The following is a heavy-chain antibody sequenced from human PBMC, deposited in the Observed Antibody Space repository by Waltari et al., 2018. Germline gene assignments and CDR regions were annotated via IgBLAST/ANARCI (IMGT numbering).Heavy chain of an antibody. CDR3: ARARSYYGPGWYFDL. CDR1: GGTFSSYA. D-gene: IGHD3-10*01. CDR2: SSPIFGTA. Sequence: QVQLVQSGAEVKKPGSSVKVSCKASGGTFSSYAISWVRQAPGQGLEWMGGSSPIFGTANYAQKFQGRVTITADESTSTAYMELSSLRSEDTAVYYCARARSYYGPGWYFDLWGRGTLVTVSS. V-gene: IGHV1-69*01. J-gene: IGHJ2*01.